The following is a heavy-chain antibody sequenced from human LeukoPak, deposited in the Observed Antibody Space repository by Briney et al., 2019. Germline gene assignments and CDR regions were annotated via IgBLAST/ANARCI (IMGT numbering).Heavy chain of an antibody. V-gene: IGHV3-30*18. CDR3: AKSHPPTVTTEEGEYLQH. Sequence: GGSLRLSCAASGFTFSSFGMHWVRQAAGQGLEWVAVVSFDGSNQYYAESVKGRFTIYRDNFKNTVYLQMNSLRAEETAVYYCAKSHPPTVTTEEGEYLQHWGQGTLVTVSS. J-gene: IGHJ1*01. CDR1: GFTFSSFG. D-gene: IGHD4-17*01. CDR2: VSFDGSNQ.